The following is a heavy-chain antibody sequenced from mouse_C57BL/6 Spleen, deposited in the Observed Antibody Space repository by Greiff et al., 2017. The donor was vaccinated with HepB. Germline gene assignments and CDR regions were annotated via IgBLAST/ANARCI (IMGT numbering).Heavy chain of an antibody. CDR1: GYTFTSYW. V-gene: IGHV1-69*01. D-gene: IGHD1-3*01. CDR2: IDPSDSYT. J-gene: IGHJ2*01. CDR3: ARFNNYDYFDY. Sequence: QVQLQQSGAELVMPGASVKLSCKASGYTFTSYWMHWVKQRPGQGLEWIGEIDPSDSYTNYNQKFKGKSTLTVDKSSSTAYMQLSSLTSEDSAVYYCARFNNYDYFDYWGQGTTLTVSS.